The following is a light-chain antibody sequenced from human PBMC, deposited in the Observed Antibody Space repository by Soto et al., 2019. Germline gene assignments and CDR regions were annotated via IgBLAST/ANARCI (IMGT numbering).Light chain of an antibody. V-gene: IGKV3-20*01. CDR3: QQYSSSALT. CDR1: QSVSSSY. Sequence: EIVLTQSPGTLSLSPGERATLSCRAIQSVSSSYLVWYQQRPGQPPRLLIYGTSNRAAGIPDRFTGTGSGTDFTLTIYRLEPEDSAVYYCQQYSSSALTFGGGTKV. J-gene: IGKJ4*01. CDR2: GTS.